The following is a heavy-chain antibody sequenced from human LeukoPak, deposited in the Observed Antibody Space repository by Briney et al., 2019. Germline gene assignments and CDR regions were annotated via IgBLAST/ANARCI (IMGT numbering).Heavy chain of an antibody. Sequence: ASVKVSCKASGYTFTSYYMHWVRQAPAQGLEWSGIINPSGGSTSYAQKFQGRVTMTRDTSTSTVYMELSSLRSEDTAVYYCARDFRYYGSGSYLDYWGQGTLVTVSS. CDR3: ARDFRYYGSGSYLDY. CDR1: GYTFTSYY. J-gene: IGHJ4*02. CDR2: INPSGGST. D-gene: IGHD3-10*01. V-gene: IGHV1-46*01.